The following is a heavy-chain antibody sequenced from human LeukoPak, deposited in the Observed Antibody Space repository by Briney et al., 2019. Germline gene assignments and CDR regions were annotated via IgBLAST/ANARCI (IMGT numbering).Heavy chain of an antibody. V-gene: IGHV5-51*01. CDR3: ARRIVSATTHGFDI. CDR2: IYPGDSDT. Sequence: GASLKISCQGSGYTFPNYWIAWVLHMPGKGLEWMGIIYPGDSDTRYSPSFQGQVTFSADKSISTAYLQWNTLKASDTAMYYCARRIVSATTHGFDIWGQGTMVTVSS. J-gene: IGHJ3*02. CDR1: GYTFPNYW. D-gene: IGHD5/OR15-5a*01.